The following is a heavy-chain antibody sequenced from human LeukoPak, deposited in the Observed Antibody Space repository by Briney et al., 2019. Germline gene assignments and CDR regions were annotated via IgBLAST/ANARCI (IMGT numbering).Heavy chain of an antibody. CDR2: IHYSGSA. CDR3: ARDSQYDSSGHAP. CDR1: GGSITCSNYY. J-gene: IGHJ5*02. D-gene: IGHD3-22*01. V-gene: IGHV4-39*07. Sequence: SETLSLTCSVSGGSITCSNYYWAWIRQPPGKGLEWIGSIHYSGSAYYGPTLRSRVTISVDTSKNQFSLKVSAVTAADTAVYYCARDSQYDSSGHAPWGQGTLVTVSS.